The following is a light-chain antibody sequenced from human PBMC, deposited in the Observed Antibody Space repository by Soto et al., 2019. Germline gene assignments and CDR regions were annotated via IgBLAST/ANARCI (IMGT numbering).Light chain of an antibody. J-gene: IGKJ1*01. CDR2: GAS. CDR3: QQYGYSPRT. Sequence: EIVLTQSPGTLSLSPGETATLSCRASQTVTSNFAWYQQKPGQAPRLLIYGASSRATGIPDRFSGSGSGTDFTLTISGLEPEDFAVYYCQQYGYSPRTFGQGTKVEIK. V-gene: IGKV3-20*01. CDR1: QTVTSN.